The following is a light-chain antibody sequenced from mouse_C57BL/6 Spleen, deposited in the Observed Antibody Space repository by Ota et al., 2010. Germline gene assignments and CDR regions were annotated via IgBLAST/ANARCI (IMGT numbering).Light chain of an antibody. V-gene: IGKV4-80*01. CDR3: HQWSSFPFT. CDR1: SSVSY. Sequence: LGEEITLSCSASSSVSYMHWYQQKSGTSPKLLIYGTSNLASGVPSRFSGSGSGTFYSLTISSVEAEDAADYYCHQWSSFPFTFGSGTKLEMK. CDR2: GTS. J-gene: IGKJ4*01.